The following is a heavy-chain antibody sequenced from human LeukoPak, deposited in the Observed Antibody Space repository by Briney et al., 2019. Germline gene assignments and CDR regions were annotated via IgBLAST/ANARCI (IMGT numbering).Heavy chain of an antibody. J-gene: IGHJ4*02. CDR1: GCTFTSYA. Sequence: ASVKVSCKASGCTFTSYAMHWVRQAPGQRLEWMGWINAGNGNTKYSQKFQGRVTITRDTSASTAYMELSSLRSEDTAVYYCARDSRLRGYSGYGYWGQGTLVTVSS. CDR2: INAGNGNT. V-gene: IGHV1-3*01. CDR3: ARDSRLRGYSGYGY. D-gene: IGHD5-12*01.